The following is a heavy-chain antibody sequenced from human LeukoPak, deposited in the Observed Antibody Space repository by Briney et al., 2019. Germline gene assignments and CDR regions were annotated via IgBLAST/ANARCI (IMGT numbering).Heavy chain of an antibody. D-gene: IGHD4-17*01. J-gene: IGHJ6*02. CDR3: AKILDTVTSYYYGMDV. CDR1: GFTVSNNY. Sequence: GGSLRLSCVASGFTVSNNYMSWVRQAPGKGLEWVSAISGSGDRTYYADSVKGRFSISRDNSKNTLYLQMNSLRAEDTAVYYCAKILDTVTSYYYGMDVWGQGTTVTVSS. CDR2: ISGSGDRT. V-gene: IGHV3-23*01.